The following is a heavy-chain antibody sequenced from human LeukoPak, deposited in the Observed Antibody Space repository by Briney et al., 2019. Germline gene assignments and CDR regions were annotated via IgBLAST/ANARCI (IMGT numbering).Heavy chain of an antibody. CDR3: ARDLGPYYFDY. V-gene: IGHV3-7*01. CDR1: GFTFSSYW. J-gene: IGHJ4*02. CDR2: IKQDGSEK. D-gene: IGHD3-10*01. Sequence: GGSLRLSCAASGFTFSSYWMSWVRQAPGKALEWVANIKQDGSEKYYVDSVKGRFTISRDNAKNSLYLQMNSLRAEDTAVYYCARDLGPYYFDYWGQGTLVTVSS.